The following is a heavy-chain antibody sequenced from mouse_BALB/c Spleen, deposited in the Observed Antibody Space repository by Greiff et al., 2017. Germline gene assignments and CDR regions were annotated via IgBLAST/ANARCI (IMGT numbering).Heavy chain of an antibody. D-gene: IGHD1-1*01. V-gene: IGHV1-7*01. CDR3: ARRNLRTDFAD. Sequence: QVQLQQSGAELAKPGASVKMSCKASGYTFTSYWMHWVKQRPGQGLEWIGYINPSTGYTEYNQKFKDKATLTADKSSSTAYMQLSSLTSEDSAVYYCARRNLRTDFADWGQGTLVTVSA. J-gene: IGHJ3*01. CDR1: GYTFTSYW. CDR2: INPSTGYT.